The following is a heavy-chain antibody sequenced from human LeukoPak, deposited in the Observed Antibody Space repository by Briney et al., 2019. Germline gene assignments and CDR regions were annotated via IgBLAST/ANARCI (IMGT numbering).Heavy chain of an antibody. CDR3: ARVEQQWLVHFDY. V-gene: IGHV3-74*01. CDR1: GFTSSSYW. Sequence: PGGSLRLSCAASGFTSSSYWMHWVRQAPGKGLVWVSRINSDGSSTSYADSVKGRFTISRDNAKNTLYLQMNSLRAEDTAVYYCARVEQQWLVHFDYWGQGTLVTVSS. D-gene: IGHD6-19*01. CDR2: INSDGSST. J-gene: IGHJ4*02.